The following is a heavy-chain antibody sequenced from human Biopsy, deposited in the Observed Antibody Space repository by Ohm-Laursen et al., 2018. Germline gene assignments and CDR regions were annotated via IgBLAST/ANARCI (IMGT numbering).Heavy chain of an antibody. Sequence: GSLRLSCSASGFTLSDYSMIWVRQAPGKGLEWVSSITGGGNYINYADSVRGRFTISRDNSKNSVYLVMSSLRAEDTAVYFCATAAYAPPYFDLWGRGTVVTVSS. CDR1: GFTLSDYS. D-gene: IGHD4-17*01. J-gene: IGHJ4*02. V-gene: IGHV3-21*06. CDR3: ATAAYAPPYFDL. CDR2: ITGGGNYI.